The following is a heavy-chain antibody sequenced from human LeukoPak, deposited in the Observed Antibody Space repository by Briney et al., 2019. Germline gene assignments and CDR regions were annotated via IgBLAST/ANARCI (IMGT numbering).Heavy chain of an antibody. Sequence: EASVKVSCKASGYTFTMNGISWVRQAPGQGLEWMGCSNGYNGNTNYAQKLQGRVTMTTDTSTSTAYMELRSLRSDDTAVYYCAREDEQQLDPFDYWGQGTLVTVSS. CDR2: SNGYNGNT. J-gene: IGHJ4*02. CDR1: GYTFTMNG. V-gene: IGHV1-18*01. D-gene: IGHD6-13*01. CDR3: AREDEQQLDPFDY.